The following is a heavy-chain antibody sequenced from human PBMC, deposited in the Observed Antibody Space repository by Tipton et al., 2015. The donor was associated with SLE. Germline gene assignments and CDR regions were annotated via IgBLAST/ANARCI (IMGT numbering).Heavy chain of an antibody. CDR1: GFTFSTYE. V-gene: IGHV3-21*01. Sequence: GSLRLSCAASGFTFSTYEMHWVRQAPGKGLEWVSSISSSSSYIYYADSVKGRFTISRDNAKNSLYLQMDSLRAEDTAVYYCARTTDGPGIAVSALDYWGQGTLVTVSS. J-gene: IGHJ4*02. D-gene: IGHD6-19*01. CDR3: ARTTDGPGIAVSALDY. CDR2: ISSSSSYI.